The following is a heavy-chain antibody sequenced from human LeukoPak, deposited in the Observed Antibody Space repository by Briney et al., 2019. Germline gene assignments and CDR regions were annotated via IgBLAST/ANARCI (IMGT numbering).Heavy chain of an antibody. CDR2: ISVSGNT. D-gene: IGHD6-13*01. CDR1: GFTLSSYA. Sequence: GGSLRLSCAASGFTLSSYAMSWVRQAPGKGLEWVSAISVSGNTYHADSVKGRFTISRDSSKNTLYLQMNSLRAEDTAVYYCAKLRGILRAFDIWGQGTMVTVSS. CDR3: AKLRGILRAFDI. J-gene: IGHJ3*02. V-gene: IGHV3-23*01.